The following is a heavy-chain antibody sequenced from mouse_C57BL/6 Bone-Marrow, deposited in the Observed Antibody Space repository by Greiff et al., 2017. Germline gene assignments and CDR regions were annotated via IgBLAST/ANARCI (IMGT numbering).Heavy chain of an antibody. V-gene: IGHV5-4*01. CDR1: GFTFSSYA. CDR2: ISDGGSYT. CDR3: ARGLTGYFDY. Sequence: EVQVVESGGGLVKPGGSLKLSCAASGFTFSSYAMSWVRQTPEKRLEWVATISDGGSYTYYPDNVKGRFPISRDNAKNNLYLQMSHLKSEDTAMYYCARGLTGYFDYWGQGTTLTVSS. J-gene: IGHJ2*01.